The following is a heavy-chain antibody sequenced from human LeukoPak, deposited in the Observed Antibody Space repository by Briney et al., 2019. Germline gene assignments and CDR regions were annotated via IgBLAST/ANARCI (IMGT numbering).Heavy chain of an antibody. J-gene: IGHJ6*03. Sequence: GGSLRLSCAASGFTFSSYSMNWVRQAPGKGLEWVSSISSSSSYIYYADSVKGRFTISRDNSKNTLYLQLNSLRVEDTAVYYCAKNRGAGSHYYYHMNVWGKGTTVTVSS. CDR3: AKNRGAGSHYYYHMNV. D-gene: IGHD1-26*01. V-gene: IGHV3-21*04. CDR1: GFTFSSYS. CDR2: ISSSSSYI.